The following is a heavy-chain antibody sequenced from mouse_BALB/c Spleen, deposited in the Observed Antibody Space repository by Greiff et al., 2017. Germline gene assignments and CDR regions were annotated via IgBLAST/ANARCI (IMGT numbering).Heavy chain of an antibody. CDR1: GYSITSDYA. CDR2: ISYSGST. CDR3: ARSIDGVVDY. Sequence: DVQLQESGPGLVKPSQSLSLTCTVTGYSITSDYAWNWIRQFPGNKLEWMGYISYSGSTSYNPSLKSRISITRDTSKNQFFLQLNSVTTEDTATYYCARSIDGVVDYWGQGTTLTVSS. V-gene: IGHV3-2*02. D-gene: IGHD1-1*01. J-gene: IGHJ2*01.